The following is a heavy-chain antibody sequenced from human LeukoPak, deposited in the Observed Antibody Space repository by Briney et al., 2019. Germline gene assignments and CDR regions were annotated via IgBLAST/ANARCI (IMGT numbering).Heavy chain of an antibody. CDR3: ARRDIMDV. CDR2: MSVYSGNT. J-gene: IGHJ6*02. Sequence: ASVKVSCKASGYTFTTYDISWVRQAPGQGLEWMGWMSVYSGNTNYAQKLQGRVTMTTDTSTSTAYMELRSLRSDDTAVYYCARRDIMDVWGQGTTVTVSS. V-gene: IGHV1-18*01. CDR1: GYTFTTYD.